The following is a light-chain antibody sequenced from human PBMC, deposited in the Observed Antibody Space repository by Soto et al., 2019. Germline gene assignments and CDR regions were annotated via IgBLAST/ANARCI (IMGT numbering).Light chain of an antibody. J-gene: IGLJ1*01. Sequence: QSALTQPASVSGSPGQSITISCTGTSSDIGRYEYVSWYQQYPGKAPKLIIYDVNNRPSGVSNRFSGSKSGNAASLTISGLQAEDEADYYCNSMTTSSSSRFVFGTGTQLTVL. CDR1: SSDIGRYEY. CDR3: NSMTTSSSSRFV. CDR2: DVN. V-gene: IGLV2-14*01.